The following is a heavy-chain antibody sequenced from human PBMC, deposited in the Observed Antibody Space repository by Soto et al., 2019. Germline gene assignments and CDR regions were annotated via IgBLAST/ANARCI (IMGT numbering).Heavy chain of an antibody. CDR3: ARRGKVPAAISYWFDP. CDR1: SGSISSSNW. Sequence: SETLSLTCAVSSGSISSSNWWSWVRQPPGKGLEWIGEIYHSGSTNYNPSLKSRVTISVDKSKNQFSLKLSSVTAADTAVYYCARRGKVPAAISYWFDPWGQGTLVTVSS. J-gene: IGHJ5*02. D-gene: IGHD2-2*02. V-gene: IGHV4-4*02. CDR2: IYHSGST.